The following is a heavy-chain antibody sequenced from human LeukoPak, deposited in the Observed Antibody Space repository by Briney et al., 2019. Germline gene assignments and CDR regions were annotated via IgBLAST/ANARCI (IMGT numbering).Heavy chain of an antibody. J-gene: IGHJ4*02. CDR1: GGSISSSSYY. V-gene: IGHV4-39*07. CDR3: ARDTIQLFDY. D-gene: IGHD5-18*01. CDR2: IYYSGST. Sequence: SETLSLTCTVSGGSISSSSYYWGWIRQPPGKGLEWIGSIYYSGSTYYNPSLKSRVTISVDTSKNQFSLKLSSVTAADTAVYYCARDTIQLFDYWGQGTLVTVSS.